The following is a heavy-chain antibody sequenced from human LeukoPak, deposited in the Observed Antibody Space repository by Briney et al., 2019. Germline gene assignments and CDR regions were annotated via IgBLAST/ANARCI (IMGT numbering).Heavy chain of an antibody. CDR2: ISYDGSNK. J-gene: IGHJ5*02. D-gene: IGHD2-2*01. CDR3: ARAYCSSTSCNWFDP. CDR1: GFTFSSYG. Sequence: PGGSLRLSCAASGFTFSSYGMHWVRQAPGKGLEWVAVISYDGSNKYYADSVKGRLTISRDNSKNTLYLQMNSLRAEDMAEYYCARAYCSSTSCNWFDPWGQGTLVTVSS. V-gene: IGHV3-30*03.